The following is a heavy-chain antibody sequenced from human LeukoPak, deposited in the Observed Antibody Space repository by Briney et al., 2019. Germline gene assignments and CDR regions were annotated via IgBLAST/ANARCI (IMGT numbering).Heavy chain of an antibody. V-gene: IGHV4-61*08. Sequence: SETLSLTCSVPGGSVSSGGYYWGWLRQPPGKGLEWLGYIYYNGNTNYNPSLKSRVTISVDTSKNQFSLKLSSVTAADTAVSYCAREPLRAESRWFDRWGQGILVTVAS. D-gene: IGHD1-26*01. CDR1: GGSVSSGGYY. CDR3: AREPLRAESRWFDR. CDR2: IYYNGNT. J-gene: IGHJ5*02.